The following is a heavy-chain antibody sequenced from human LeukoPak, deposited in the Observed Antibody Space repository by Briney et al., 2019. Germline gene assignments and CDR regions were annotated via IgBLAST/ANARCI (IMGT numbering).Heavy chain of an antibody. Sequence: PGGSLRLSCAASGFTFSNYAMHWVRQAPGKGLEWVAAMSYDGSDKYSADSVKGRFAISRDNSKYTLYLQMNSLRAEDTAVYYCARVKDGYNLEAFDIWGQGTMVTVSS. CDR1: GFTFSNYA. CDR2: MSYDGSDK. J-gene: IGHJ3*02. CDR3: ARVKDGYNLEAFDI. D-gene: IGHD5-24*01. V-gene: IGHV3-30*09.